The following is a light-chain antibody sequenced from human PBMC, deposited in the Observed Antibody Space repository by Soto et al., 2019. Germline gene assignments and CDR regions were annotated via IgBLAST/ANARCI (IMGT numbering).Light chain of an antibody. Sequence: QSALTQPASVSGSPGQSIIISCTGTSSDVGGYNYVSWYQQHPGKAPKLMIYEVSNRPSGVSNRFSGSKSGNTASLTISGLQADDEADYYCSSYTSSSTLEIGGGTKLTVL. CDR2: EVS. J-gene: IGLJ2*01. CDR1: SSDVGGYNY. V-gene: IGLV2-14*01. CDR3: SSYTSSSTLE.